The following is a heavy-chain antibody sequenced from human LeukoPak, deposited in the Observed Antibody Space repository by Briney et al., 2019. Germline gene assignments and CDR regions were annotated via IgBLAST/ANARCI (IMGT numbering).Heavy chain of an antibody. D-gene: IGHD2-2*01. V-gene: IGHV3-23*01. J-gene: IGHJ4*02. CDR2: IGGTGTNT. CDR1: GFTFSSYA. Sequence: GGSLRLSCADSGFTFSSYAMSWVRQAPGKGLEWVSTIGGTGTNTYYADSVKGRFTISRDNSKNTLYLQMNSLRAEDTAVYYCAKDLNTISPPGWGQGTLVTVSS. CDR3: AKDLNTISPPG.